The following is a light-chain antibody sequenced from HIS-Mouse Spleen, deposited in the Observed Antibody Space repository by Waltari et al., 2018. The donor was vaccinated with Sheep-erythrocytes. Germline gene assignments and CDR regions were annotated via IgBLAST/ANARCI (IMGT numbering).Light chain of an antibody. V-gene: IGLV2-14*03. J-gene: IGLJ3*02. Sequence: ASVSGSPGQSITISCTGTSSDVGGYNYVSWYQQHPGKAPKLMIYDGSNRPSGVSNRFSGSKSGNTASLTISGLQAEDEADYYCSSYTSSSTLVFGGGTKLTVL. CDR3: SSYTSSSTLV. CDR1: SSDVGGYNY. CDR2: DGS.